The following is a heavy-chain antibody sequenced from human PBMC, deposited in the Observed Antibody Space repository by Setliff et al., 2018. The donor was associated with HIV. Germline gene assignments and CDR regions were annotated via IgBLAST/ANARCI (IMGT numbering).Heavy chain of an antibody. CDR3: STILNLYNYMDA. CDR2: IYYSGST. V-gene: IGHV4-39*07. CDR1: GGAISSRSYY. Sequence: SETLSLTCTVSGGAISSRSYYWGWIRQPPAKGLEWLGSIYYSGSTYYNPSPKSRVTFSLDTSKNQFSLRLSSVTAADTAVYYCSTILNLYNYMDAWGKGTSVTVSS. J-gene: IGHJ6*03. D-gene: IGHD3-9*01.